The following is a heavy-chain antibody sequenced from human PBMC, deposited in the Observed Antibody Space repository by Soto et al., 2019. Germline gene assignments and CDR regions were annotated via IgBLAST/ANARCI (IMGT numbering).Heavy chain of an antibody. V-gene: IGHV3-30*18. CDR1: GFTFSSYG. CDR2: ISYDGSNK. Sequence: QVQLVESGGGVVQPGRSLRLSCAASGFTFSSYGMHWVRQAPGKGLEWVAVISYDGSNKYYADSVKGRFTISRDNSKNQLYLQMNSRRAEDTAVYYCAKDIGQWLVWDFQHWGQGTLVTVSS. D-gene: IGHD6-19*01. J-gene: IGHJ1*01. CDR3: AKDIGQWLVWDFQH.